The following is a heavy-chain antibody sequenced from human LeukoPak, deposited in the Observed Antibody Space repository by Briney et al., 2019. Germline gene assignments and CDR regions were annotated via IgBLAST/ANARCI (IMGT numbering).Heavy chain of an antibody. J-gene: IGHJ4*02. Sequence: SQTLSLTCTVSGGSISSGGYYWSWIRQHPGKGLEWIGYIYYSGSTYYNPSLKSRVTISVDTSKNQFSLELSSVTAADTAVYYCAREHSGYHFDYWGQGTLVTVSS. V-gene: IGHV4-31*03. CDR3: AREHSGYHFDY. D-gene: IGHD3-22*01. CDR2: IYYSGST. CDR1: GGSISSGGYY.